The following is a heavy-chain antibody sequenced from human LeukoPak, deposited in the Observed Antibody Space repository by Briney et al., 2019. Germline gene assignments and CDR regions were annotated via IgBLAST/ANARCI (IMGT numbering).Heavy chain of an antibody. CDR2: IYYSGST. V-gene: IGHV4-30-4*01. CDR3: AREEIAVAGTRAFDI. Sequence: SETLSLTCTVSGCPICSGDYYWRWVRQPPGKGLGWIGFIYYSGSTYYNPSLQSRVTISVDTSKNQFSLKLSSVTAADTAVYYCAREEIAVAGTRAFDIWGQGTMVTVSS. D-gene: IGHD6-19*01. J-gene: IGHJ3*02. CDR1: GCPICSGDYY.